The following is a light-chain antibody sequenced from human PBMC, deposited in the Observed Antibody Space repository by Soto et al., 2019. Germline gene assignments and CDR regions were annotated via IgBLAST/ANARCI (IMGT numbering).Light chain of an antibody. CDR1: SSNIGSNY. J-gene: IGLJ1*01. CDR2: SNN. V-gene: IGLV1-47*02. CDR3: QSYESSSLSGFV. Sequence: QSVLTQPPSASGTPGQRVTISCSGSSSNIGSNYVYWYQQLPGTAPKLLIYSNNQRPSGVPDRFSGSKSGTSASLAISGLRADDEADYYCQSYESSSLSGFVFGSGTKVTVL.